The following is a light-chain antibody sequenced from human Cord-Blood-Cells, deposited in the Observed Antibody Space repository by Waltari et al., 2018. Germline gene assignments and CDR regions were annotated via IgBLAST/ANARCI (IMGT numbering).Light chain of an antibody. CDR1: SSDVGGYNY. J-gene: IGLJ3*02. CDR2: EVS. V-gene: IGLV2-14*01. Sequence: QSALTQPASVSGSPGQSITISCTGTSSDVGGYNYVSWYQQHPGKAPKLMIYEVSKRPSGVSNRFSGSKSGNTASLTISGLQAGNEADYYCSSYTSSSTWVFGGGTKLTVL. CDR3: SSYTSSSTWV.